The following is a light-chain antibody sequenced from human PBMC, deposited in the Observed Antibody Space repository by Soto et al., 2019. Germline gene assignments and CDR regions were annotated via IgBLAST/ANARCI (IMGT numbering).Light chain of an antibody. CDR3: QQADSYPIT. CDR2: GAF. V-gene: IGKV1-12*01. J-gene: IGKJ5*01. Sequence: DIQMTQSPSSVSVSVGDRVTITCRASLDINRWLAWYQVRPWKPPKLLIAGAFVLQSGVPSRFSGSGYGTDFALTLYNLQPEDCATYYCQQADSYPITLGQGTLLEI. CDR1: LDINRW.